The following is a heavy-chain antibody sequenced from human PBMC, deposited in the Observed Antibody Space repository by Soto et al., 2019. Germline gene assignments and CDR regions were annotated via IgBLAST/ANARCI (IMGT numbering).Heavy chain of an antibody. J-gene: IGHJ4*02. V-gene: IGHV3-15*01. CDR3: TSLYYGH. CDR2: IKRKADGGTT. CDR1: EFTFANAW. Sequence: GGSLRLSCAASEFTFANAWISWVRQAPGKGLEWVGRIKRKADGGTTDYAAPVKGRFTISRDESQNTLYLQMNSLKTEDTAVYYCTSLYYGHWGQGTLVTVSS. D-gene: IGHD4-17*01.